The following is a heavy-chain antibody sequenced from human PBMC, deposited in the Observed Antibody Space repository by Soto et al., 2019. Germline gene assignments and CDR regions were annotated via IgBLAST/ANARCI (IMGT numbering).Heavy chain of an antibody. CDR2: INHSGST. CDR1: GGSFSGYY. J-gene: IGHJ6*02. V-gene: IGHV4-34*01. D-gene: IGHD3-3*01. CDR3: ARGLSSRITIFGVVIPASGYYGMDV. Sequence: ETLSLTCAVYGGSFSGYYWSWIRQPPGKGLEWIGEINHSGSTNYNPSLKSRVTISVDTSKNQFSLKLSSVTAADTAAYYCARGLSSRITIFGVVIPASGYYGMDVWGQGTTVTV.